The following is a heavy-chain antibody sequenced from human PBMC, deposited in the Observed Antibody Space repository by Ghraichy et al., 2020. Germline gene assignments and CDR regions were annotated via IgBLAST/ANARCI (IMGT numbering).Heavy chain of an antibody. CDR2: ISGSGGST. Sequence: GGSLRLSCAASGFTLSSYSMSWVRQAPGKGLEWVSGISGSGGSTYYADSVKGRFTISRDNSKHILYLQLNRLRAEDTAVYYCAKDQRSYGETYFDYWGQGTLVTVSS. J-gene: IGHJ4*02. V-gene: IGHV3-23*01. CDR3: AKDQRSYGETYFDY. CDR1: GFTLSSYS. D-gene: IGHD5-18*01.